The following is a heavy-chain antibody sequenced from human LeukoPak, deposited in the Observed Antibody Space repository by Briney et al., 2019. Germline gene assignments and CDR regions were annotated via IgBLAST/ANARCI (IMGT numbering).Heavy chain of an antibody. Sequence: PGGSLRLSCAASGFTVSSNYMSWVRQAPGKGLEWVSVIYSGGSTYYPDSVKGRFTISRDNSKNTLYLQMNSLRAEDTAVYYCARGGYSYGPYYFDYWGQGTLVTVSS. J-gene: IGHJ4*02. CDR1: GFTVSSNY. CDR3: ARGGYSYGPYYFDY. CDR2: IYSGGST. D-gene: IGHD5-18*01. V-gene: IGHV3-66*01.